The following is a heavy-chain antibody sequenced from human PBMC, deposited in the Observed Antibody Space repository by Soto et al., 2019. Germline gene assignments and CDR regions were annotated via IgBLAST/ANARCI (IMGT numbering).Heavy chain of an antibody. Sequence: QVQLVQSGAEVKKPGSSVKVSCKASGGTFSNYAISWVRQAPGQGLAWMGGIIPIFGTANYAQKFQGRVTITADESTNTAYMELSRLRSDDTAIYDCASSADSRGWYYVKYCGQGSLVTVSS. J-gene: IGHJ4*02. V-gene: IGHV1-69*12. D-gene: IGHD6-19*01. CDR3: ASSADSRGWYYVKY. CDR1: GGTFSNYA. CDR2: IIPIFGTA.